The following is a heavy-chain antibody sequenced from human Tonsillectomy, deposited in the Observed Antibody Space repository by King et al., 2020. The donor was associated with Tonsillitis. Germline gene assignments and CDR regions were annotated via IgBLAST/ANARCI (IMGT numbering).Heavy chain of an antibody. Sequence: VQLVESGGGLVKPGWSLRLSCAASGFTFSSYYMSWVRQAPGKGLEWIAYICVSGTNMYYADSVKGRFTISRDNAENSLYLQMNSLRAEDTAVYYCARDYYDSRGYSYFDYWGQGTLVTVSS. D-gene: IGHD3-22*01. V-gene: IGHV3-11*01. CDR1: GFTFSSYY. J-gene: IGHJ4*02. CDR3: ARDYYDSRGYSYFDY. CDR2: ICVSGTNM.